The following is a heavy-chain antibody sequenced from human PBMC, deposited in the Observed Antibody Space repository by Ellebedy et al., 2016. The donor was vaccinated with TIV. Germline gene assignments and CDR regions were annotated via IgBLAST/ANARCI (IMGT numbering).Heavy chain of an antibody. J-gene: IGHJ6*02. CDR2: ISYDGSNK. Sequence: GESLKISXAASGFTFSSYAMHWVSQAPGKGLEWVAVISYDGSNKYYADSVKGRFTISRDNSKNTLYLQMNSLRAEDTAVYYCAREARHHYEQWLVPGMDVWGQGTTVTVSS. CDR1: GFTFSSYA. V-gene: IGHV3-30-3*01. D-gene: IGHD6-19*01. CDR3: AREARHHYEQWLVPGMDV.